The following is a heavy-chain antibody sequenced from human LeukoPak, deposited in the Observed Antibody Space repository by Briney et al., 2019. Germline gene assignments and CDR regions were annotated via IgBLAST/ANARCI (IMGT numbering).Heavy chain of an antibody. J-gene: IGHJ5*02. CDR3: AGDSSNWFDP. Sequence: PSETLSLTCTVSGGSVSSGSYYWSWIRQPPGKGLEWVGYIYYSGSTNYNPSLKSRVTISVDTSKNQFSLKLSSVTAADTAVYYCAGDSSNWFDPWGQGTLVTVSS. CDR2: IYYSGST. V-gene: IGHV4-61*01. CDR1: GGSVSSGSYY.